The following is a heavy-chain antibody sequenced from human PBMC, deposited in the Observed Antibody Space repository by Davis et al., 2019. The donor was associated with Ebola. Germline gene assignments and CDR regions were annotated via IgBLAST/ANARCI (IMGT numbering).Heavy chain of an antibody. CDR3: SRGGAVKFDY. V-gene: IGHV3-7*01. Sequence: GESLKISCAASGFDFSSYTINWVRQAPGKGLEWVANIKQDGSEIHYVDSVKGRFTISRDNTKNSLYLQMNSLRDEDTALYYCSRGGAVKFDYWGQGTLVTVSS. J-gene: IGHJ4*02. D-gene: IGHD4-17*01. CDR1: GFDFSSYT. CDR2: IKQDGSEI.